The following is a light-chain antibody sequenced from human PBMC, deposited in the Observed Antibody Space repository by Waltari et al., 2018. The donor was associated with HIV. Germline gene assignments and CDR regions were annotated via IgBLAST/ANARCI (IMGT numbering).Light chain of an antibody. CDR2: GNS. CDR1: SPNLGAGYH. V-gene: IGLV1-40*01. J-gene: IGLJ1*01. CDR3: QSHDSSLSGYV. Sequence: QSVLTQPPSVSGAPGQRVTISCTGSSPNLGAGYHVHWYQQLPGTAPKLLIYGNSNRPSGVPDRFSGSKSGTSASLAITGLQAEDEADYHCQSHDSSLSGYVFGTGTKVTVL.